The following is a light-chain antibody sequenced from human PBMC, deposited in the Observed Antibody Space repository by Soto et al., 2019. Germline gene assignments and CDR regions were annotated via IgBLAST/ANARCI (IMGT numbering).Light chain of an antibody. CDR1: SGSIASNY. J-gene: IGLJ2*01. CDR2: ADD. V-gene: IGLV6-57*02. CDR3: QSYDSSNVV. Sequence: NFMLTQPHSVSESPGKTVTISCTGSSGSIASNYVQWYQQRPGSAPTTVIYADDQRPSGVPDRFSGSIDSSSNSASLTISGLRTKDEADYYCQSYDSSNVVFGGGTKLTVL.